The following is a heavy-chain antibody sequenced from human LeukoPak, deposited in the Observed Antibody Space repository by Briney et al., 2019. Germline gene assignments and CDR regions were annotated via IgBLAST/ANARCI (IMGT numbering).Heavy chain of an antibody. CDR1: GYTLTELS. CDR3: ARATYLSGYEHPNFDY. CDR2: FDPEDGET. J-gene: IGHJ4*02. D-gene: IGHD5-12*01. V-gene: IGHV1-24*01. Sequence: ASVKVSCKVSGYTLTELSMHWVRQAPGKGLEWMGGFDPEDGETIYAQKFQGRVTMTEDTSTDTAYMELSSLRSEDTAVYYCARATYLSGYEHPNFDYWGQGTLVTVSS.